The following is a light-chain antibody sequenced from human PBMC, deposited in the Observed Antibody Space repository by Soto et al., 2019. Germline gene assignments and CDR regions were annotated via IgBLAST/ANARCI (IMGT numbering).Light chain of an antibody. Sequence: DIQMTQSPSTLSGSVGDRVTITCRASQTTSSWLAWYQQKPGKAPKILIYKASTLKSGVPSRFSGSGSGTEFTLTISSLQPDDFAAYYCQHYKSYSEAFGQGTKVDIK. CDR3: QHYKSYSEA. V-gene: IGKV1-5*03. J-gene: IGKJ1*01. CDR1: QTTSSW. CDR2: KAS.